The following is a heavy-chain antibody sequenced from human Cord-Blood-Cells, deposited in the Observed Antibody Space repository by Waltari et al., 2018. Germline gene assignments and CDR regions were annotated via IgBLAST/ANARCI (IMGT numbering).Heavy chain of an antibody. Sequence: EVQLVESGGGLVQPGGSPRLSCAASGFPFSSYDMHWVRQATGKGLEWVSAIGTAGDTYYPGSVKGRFTISRENAKNSLYLQMNSLRAGDTAVYYCARRSGDAFDIWGQGTMVTVSS. D-gene: IGHD3-3*01. CDR3: ARRSGDAFDI. CDR1: GFPFSSYD. J-gene: IGHJ3*02. CDR2: IGTAGDT. V-gene: IGHV3-13*01.